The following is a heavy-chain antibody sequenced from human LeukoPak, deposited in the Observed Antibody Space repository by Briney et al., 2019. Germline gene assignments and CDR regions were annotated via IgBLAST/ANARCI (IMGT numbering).Heavy chain of an antibody. V-gene: IGHV1-2*02. CDR2: INPNSGGT. CDR3: ARGLWFGDYWFDP. J-gene: IGHJ5*02. Sequence: GASVKVSCKASGYTFTGYYMHWVRQAPGQGLEWMGWINPNSGGTNYAQKLQGRVTMTTDTSTSTAYMELRSLRSDDTAVYYCARGLWFGDYWFDPWGQGTLVTVSS. CDR1: GYTFTGYY. D-gene: IGHD3-10*01.